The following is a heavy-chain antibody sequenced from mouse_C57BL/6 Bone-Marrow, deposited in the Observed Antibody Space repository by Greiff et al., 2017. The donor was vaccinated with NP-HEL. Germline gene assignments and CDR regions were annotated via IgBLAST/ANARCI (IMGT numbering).Heavy chain of an antibody. J-gene: IGHJ4*01. CDR3: ASLMDY. CDR2: ISDGGSYT. V-gene: IGHV5-4*01. Sequence: EVQLVESGGGLVKPGGSLKLSCAASGFTFSSYAMSWVRQTPEKRLEWVATISDGGSYTYYPDNVKGRFTISRDNAKNNLFLQMSHLKSEDTAMYYCASLMDYWGQGTSVTVSS. CDR1: GFTFSSYA.